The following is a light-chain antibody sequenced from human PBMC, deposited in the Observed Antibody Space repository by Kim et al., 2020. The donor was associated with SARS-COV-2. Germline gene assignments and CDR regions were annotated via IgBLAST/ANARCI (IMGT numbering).Light chain of an antibody. CDR2: DVS. CDR3: QHRKNWPVT. CDR1: QNVNNY. V-gene: IGKV3-11*01. J-gene: IGKJ4*01. Sequence: EVVLTQSPATLSLSPGDRATLSCRASQNVNNYLAWYQQKPGQPPRLLLYDVSNRATGIPARFSGTGSGTDFTLTISGLEPEDFAVYYCQHRKNWPVTFGGGTKLEI.